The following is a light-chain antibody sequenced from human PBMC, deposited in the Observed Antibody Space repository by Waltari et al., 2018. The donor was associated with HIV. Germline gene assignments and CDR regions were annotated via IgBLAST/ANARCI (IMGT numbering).Light chain of an antibody. CDR3: VLYMGSGIWV. CDR2: STN. V-gene: IGLV8-61*01. Sequence: QPVVTQEPSYSVSPGGTVTLTCGLSSGPVPTRYYPSWYQQTPGQAPRTLIYSTNTRSSGVPDRFSGSILGNKAALTITGAQADDESDYYCVLYMGSGIWVFGGGTKLTVL. CDR1: SGPVPTRYY. J-gene: IGLJ3*02.